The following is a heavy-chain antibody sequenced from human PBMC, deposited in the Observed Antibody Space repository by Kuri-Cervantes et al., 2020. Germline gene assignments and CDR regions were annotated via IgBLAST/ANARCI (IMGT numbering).Heavy chain of an antibody. D-gene: IGHD3-3*01. J-gene: IGHJ4*02. CDR3: ARGLYAFWSGYYGSHFDY. Sequence: GESLKISCAASGFTFSSYWMSWVRQAPGKGLEWVANIKQDGSEKYYVDSVKGRFTISRDNAKNSLYLQMNSLRAEDTAVYYCARGLYAFWSGYYGSHFDYWGQGTLVTVSS. V-gene: IGHV3-7*01. CDR2: IKQDGSEK. CDR1: GFTFSSYW.